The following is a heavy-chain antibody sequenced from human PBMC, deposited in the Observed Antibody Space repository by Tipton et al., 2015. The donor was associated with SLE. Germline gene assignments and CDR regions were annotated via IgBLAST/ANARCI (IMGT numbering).Heavy chain of an antibody. CDR2: IYYSGST. CDR1: GGSISSSSYY. V-gene: IGHV4-39*07. J-gene: IGHJ3*02. Sequence: TLSLTCTVSGGSISSSSYYWGWIRQPPGKGLEWIGRIYYSGSTYYNPSLKSRVTISVDTSKNQFSLKLSSVTAADTAVYYCARGREYQLLYCAFDIWGQGTMVTVSS. CDR3: ARGREYQLLYCAFDI. D-gene: IGHD2-2*02.